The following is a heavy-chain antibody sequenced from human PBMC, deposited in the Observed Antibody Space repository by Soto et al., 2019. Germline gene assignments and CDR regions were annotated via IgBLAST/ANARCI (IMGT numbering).Heavy chain of an antibody. D-gene: IGHD3-16*01. Sequence: KTSETLSLTCDVSSISITSSNWWTWVRQPPGKGLEWLGKVSHSGTVNYNATLRSRVTISVDKPKNQLSLKLMSVTAADTAVYYCARDYDGFDYWGPGILVTVSS. CDR3: ARDYDGFDY. CDR2: VSHSGTV. V-gene: IGHV4-4*02. CDR1: SISITSSNW. J-gene: IGHJ4*02.